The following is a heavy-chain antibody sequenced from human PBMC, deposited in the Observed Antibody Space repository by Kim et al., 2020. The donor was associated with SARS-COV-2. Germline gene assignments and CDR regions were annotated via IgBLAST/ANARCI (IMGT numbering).Heavy chain of an antibody. Sequence: SQTLSLTCAISGDSVSSNSAAWNWIRQSPSRGLEWLGRTYYRSKWYNDYAVSVKSRITINPDTSKNQFSLQLNSVTPEDTAVYYCAREVEYSGSYLGYYYYGRGVWGQGTTVTVSS. CDR3: AREVEYSGSYLGYYYYGRGV. J-gene: IGHJ6*02. CDR2: TYYRSKWYN. CDR1: GDSVSSNSAA. D-gene: IGHD1-26*01. V-gene: IGHV6-1*01.